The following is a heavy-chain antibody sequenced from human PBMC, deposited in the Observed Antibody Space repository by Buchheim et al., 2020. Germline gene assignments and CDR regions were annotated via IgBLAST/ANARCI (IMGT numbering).Heavy chain of an antibody. CDR2: ISDSGDSS. D-gene: IGHD3-10*01. CDR3: AKYYYPGTGHTFYFFALDV. CDR1: GFDFNNYA. J-gene: IGHJ6*02. V-gene: IGHV3-23*01. Sequence: EVKLLESGGGLVQPGGSLRLSCAASGFDFNNYAMSWIRQAPGKGLEWVSPISDSGDSSYYADSVRGRFIVSRDNSKNTLYLQMNSLRAEDTAVYYCAKYYYPGTGHTFYFFALDVWGPGTT.